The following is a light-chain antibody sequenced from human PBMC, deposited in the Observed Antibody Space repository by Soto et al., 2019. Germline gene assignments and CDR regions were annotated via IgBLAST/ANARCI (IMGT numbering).Light chain of an antibody. Sequence: IVLSQSLAGLSMSPGESGPLSCRASQSLSSSSLAWYQQKPGQAPRLLISGAPSRAADIPDRFSGSGSGTDFTLTINRLEPEDFAVYYCQQYDSSPRTFGQGTKVDIK. CDR3: QQYDSSPRT. CDR2: GAP. J-gene: IGKJ1*01. V-gene: IGKV3-20*01. CDR1: QSLSSSS.